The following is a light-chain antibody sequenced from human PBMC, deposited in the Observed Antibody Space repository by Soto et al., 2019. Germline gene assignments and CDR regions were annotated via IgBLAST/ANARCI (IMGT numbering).Light chain of an antibody. J-gene: IGLJ1*01. V-gene: IGLV2-14*01. CDR3: SSYTSSSTYV. Sequence: LTQPASVSGSPGQSITISRTGPSSDVGGYNYVSWYQQHPGKAPKLMIYDVSNRPSGVSNRFSGSKSGNTASLTISGLQAEDEADYYCSSYTSSSTYVFGTGTKSPS. CDR1: SSDVGGYNY. CDR2: DVS.